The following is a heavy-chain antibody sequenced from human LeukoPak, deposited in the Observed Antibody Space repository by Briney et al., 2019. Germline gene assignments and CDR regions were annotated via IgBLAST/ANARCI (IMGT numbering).Heavy chain of an antibody. Sequence: GASVKVSCKASGGTFSSYAISWVRQAPGQGLEWMGRIIPIFGTANYAQKFQGRVTITTDESTSTAYMELSSLRSEDTAVYYCAAEMATIIPWDYFDYWGQGTLVTVSS. D-gene: IGHD5-24*01. CDR1: GGTFSSYA. CDR2: IIPIFGTA. V-gene: IGHV1-69*05. CDR3: AAEMATIIPWDYFDY. J-gene: IGHJ4*02.